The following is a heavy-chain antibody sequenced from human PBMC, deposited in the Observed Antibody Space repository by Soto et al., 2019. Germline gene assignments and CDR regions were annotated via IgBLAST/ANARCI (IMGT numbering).Heavy chain of an antibody. D-gene: IGHD6-19*01. CDR2: IYYSGST. Sequence: ASETLSLTSAVSGGSVSCYYWGWIRQPPGKRLEWIGYIYYSGSTYYNLSLKSRVTISVDTSKNQFSLKLSSVTAADTAVYYCARTLYTSGWHFDYWGQGTLVTVSS. V-gene: IGHV4-59*04. J-gene: IGHJ4*02. CDR1: GGSVSCYY. CDR3: ARTLYTSGWHFDY.